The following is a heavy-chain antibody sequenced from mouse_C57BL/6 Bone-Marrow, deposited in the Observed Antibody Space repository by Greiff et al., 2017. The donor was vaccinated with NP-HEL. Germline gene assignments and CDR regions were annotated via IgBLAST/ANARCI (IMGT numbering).Heavy chain of an antibody. CDR1: GFTFSSYG. CDR3: ARRGYYGSSSSFAY. V-gene: IGHV5-6*02. CDR2: ISSGGSYT. Sequence: EVKLMESGGDLVKPGGSLKLSCAASGFTFSSYGMSWVRQTPDKRLEWVATISSGGSYTYYPDSVKGRFTISRENAKNTLYLQMSSLKSEDTAMYYCARRGYYGSSSSFAYWGQGTLVTVSA. D-gene: IGHD1-1*01. J-gene: IGHJ3*01.